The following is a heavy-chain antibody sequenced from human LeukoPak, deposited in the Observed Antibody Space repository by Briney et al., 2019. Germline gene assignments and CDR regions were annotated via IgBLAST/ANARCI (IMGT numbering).Heavy chain of an antibody. CDR1: GFTFSSYG. V-gene: IGHV3-30*18. CDR2: ISYDGSNK. Sequence: GGSLRLSCAASGFTFSSYGMPWVRQAPGKGLEWVAVISYDGSNKYYADSVKGRFTISRDNSKNTLYLQMNSLRAEDTAVYYCAKVKTGYSSGWQRGNYFDYWGQGTLVTVSS. J-gene: IGHJ4*02. D-gene: IGHD6-19*01. CDR3: AKVKTGYSSGWQRGNYFDY.